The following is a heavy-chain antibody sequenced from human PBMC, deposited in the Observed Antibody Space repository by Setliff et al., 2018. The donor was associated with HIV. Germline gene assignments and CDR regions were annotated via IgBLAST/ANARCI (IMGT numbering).Heavy chain of an antibody. J-gene: IGHJ6*02. CDR3: ARDHCSSSGCYEYSYYGMDV. D-gene: IGHD2-2*01. CDR1: GGTFSSYA. Sequence: ASVKVSCKASGGTFSSYAISWVRQAPGQGLEWMATMNPSGATTNYAQKFQGRVTMTKDTSTSTAYMELSRLRSDDTAVYCCARDHCSSSGCYEYSYYGMDVWGQGTTVTVSS. CDR2: MNPSGATT. V-gene: IGHV1-46*01.